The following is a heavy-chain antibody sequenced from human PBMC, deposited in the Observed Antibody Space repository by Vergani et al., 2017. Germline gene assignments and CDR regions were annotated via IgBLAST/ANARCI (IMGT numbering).Heavy chain of an antibody. CDR1: GGSISSGVYY. CDR2: IYSTRST. Sequence: QVQLQESGPGLVKPSQTLSLTCSVSGGSISSGVYYWNWIRQHPGKGLEWIGYIYSTRSTHHNPSLRRRINMSVDTSKNQFSLKLNSVTAADTAMYYCARMGGYDEGDAFRIGYFDSWGPGILVTVSS. D-gene: IGHD3-22*01. CDR3: ARMGGYDEGDAFRIGYFDS. V-gene: IGHV4-31*03. J-gene: IGHJ4*02.